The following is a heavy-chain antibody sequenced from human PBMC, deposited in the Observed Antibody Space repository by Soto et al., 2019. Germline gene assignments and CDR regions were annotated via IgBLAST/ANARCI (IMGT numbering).Heavy chain of an antibody. Sequence: GGSLRLSCTASGFTFGDYAMSWVRQAPGKGLEWVGFIRSKAYGGTTEYAASVKGRFTISRDDSKSIAYLQMNSLKTEDTAVYYCTREEAYYYDSSGYYHKYYYYYYGMDVWGQGTTVTSP. CDR1: GFTFGDYA. J-gene: IGHJ6*02. CDR2: IRSKAYGGTT. V-gene: IGHV3-49*04. CDR3: TREEAYYYDSSGYYHKYYYYYYGMDV. D-gene: IGHD3-22*01.